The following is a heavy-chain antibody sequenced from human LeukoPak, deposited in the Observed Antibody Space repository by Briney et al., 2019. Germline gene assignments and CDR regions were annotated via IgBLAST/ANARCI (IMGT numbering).Heavy chain of an antibody. Sequence: PGRSLRLSCAASGFTFDDYAMHWVRQAPGKGLEWVSGISWNSGSIGYADSVKGRFTISRDNAKNSLYLQMNSLRAEDMALYYCAKAAGDYHHFDYWGQGTLVTVSS. J-gene: IGHJ4*02. CDR1: GFTFDDYA. CDR3: AKAAGDYHHFDY. CDR2: ISWNSGSI. D-gene: IGHD4-17*01. V-gene: IGHV3-9*03.